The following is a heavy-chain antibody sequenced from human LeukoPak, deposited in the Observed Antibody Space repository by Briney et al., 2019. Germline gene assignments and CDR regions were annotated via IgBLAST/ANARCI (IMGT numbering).Heavy chain of an antibody. V-gene: IGHV1-8*01. CDR1: GYTFTSYD. D-gene: IGHD3-10*01. J-gene: IGHJ6*02. Sequence: ASVKVSCKASGYTFTSYDINWVRQATGQGLEWMGWMNPNSSNTGYAQKFQGRVTMTRNTSISTAYMELSSLRSEDTAVYYCARAGQYYYGSGSYVPYYYYYGMDVWGQGTTVTVSS. CDR3: ARAGQYYYGSGSYVPYYYYYGMDV. CDR2: MNPNSSNT.